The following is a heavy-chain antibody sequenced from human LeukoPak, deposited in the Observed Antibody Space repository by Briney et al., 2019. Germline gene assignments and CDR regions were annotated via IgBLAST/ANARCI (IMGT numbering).Heavy chain of an antibody. J-gene: IGHJ4*02. CDR1: GYTFTSYD. Sequence: ATVKVSCKASGYTFTSYDINWVRQATGQGLEWMGWMNPNSGNTGYAQKFQGRVTMTRNTSISTAYMELSSLRSEDTAVYYCARPYCSGGSCYSDFDYWGQGTLVTVSS. V-gene: IGHV1-8*01. CDR3: ARPYCSGGSCYSDFDY. D-gene: IGHD2-15*01. CDR2: MNPNSGNT.